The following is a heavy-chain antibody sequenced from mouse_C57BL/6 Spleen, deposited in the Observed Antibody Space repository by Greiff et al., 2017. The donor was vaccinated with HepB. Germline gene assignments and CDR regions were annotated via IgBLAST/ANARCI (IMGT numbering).Heavy chain of an antibody. CDR2: IDPSDSYT. J-gene: IGHJ3*01. CDR1: GYTFTSYW. D-gene: IGHD2-2*01. V-gene: IGHV1-69*01. CDR3: ARAPSTMVTTGFAY. Sequence: QVQLQQPGAELVMPGASVKLSCKASGYTFTSYWMHWVKQRPGQGLEWIGEIDPSDSYTNYNQKFKGKSTLTVDKSSSTAYMQLSSLTSEDSAGYYCARAPSTMVTTGFAYWGQGTLVTVAA.